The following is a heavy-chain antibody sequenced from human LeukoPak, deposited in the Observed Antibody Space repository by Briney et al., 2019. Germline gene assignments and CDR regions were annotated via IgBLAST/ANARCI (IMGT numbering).Heavy chain of an antibody. Sequence: PGGSLRLSCAASGFTFSSYGMHWVRQAPGKGLEWVAFIRYDGSNKYYADSVKGRFTISRDNSKNTLYLQMNSLRAEDTAVYYCANRGVVVITRPRVLDYWGQGTLVTVSS. CDR1: GFTFSSYG. V-gene: IGHV3-30*02. CDR3: ANRGVVVITRPRVLDY. CDR2: IRYDGSNK. J-gene: IGHJ4*02. D-gene: IGHD3-22*01.